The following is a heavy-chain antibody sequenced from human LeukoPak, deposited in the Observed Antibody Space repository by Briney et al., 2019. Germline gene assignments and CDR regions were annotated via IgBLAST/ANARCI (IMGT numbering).Heavy chain of an antibody. J-gene: IGHJ4*02. CDR1: GFTFSSYW. V-gene: IGHV3-74*01. D-gene: IGHD3-10*01. CDR3: ARGRITMVQGVIITSYYFDY. CDR2: INSDGSST. Sequence: SGGSLRLSCAASGFTFSSYWMHWVRQAPGKGLVWVSRINSDGSSTIYADSVKGQFTISRDNAKNTLYLQMNSLRAEDTAVYYCARGRITMVQGVIITSYYFDYWGQGTLVTVSS.